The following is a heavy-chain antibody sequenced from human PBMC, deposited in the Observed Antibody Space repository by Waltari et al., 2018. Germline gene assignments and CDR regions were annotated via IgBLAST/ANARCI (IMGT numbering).Heavy chain of an antibody. CDR1: GGSISSGSYY. D-gene: IGHD6-13*01. CDR2: IYTSGST. J-gene: IGHJ5*02. CDR3: ARESAATNWFDP. V-gene: IGHV4-61*09. Sequence: QVQLQESGPGLVKPSQTLSLTCTVSGGSISSGSYYWSWIRQPAGKGLEWIGYIYTSGSTNYNPSLKSRVTISVDTSKNQFSRKLSSVTAADTAVYYCARESAATNWFDPWGQGTLVTVSS.